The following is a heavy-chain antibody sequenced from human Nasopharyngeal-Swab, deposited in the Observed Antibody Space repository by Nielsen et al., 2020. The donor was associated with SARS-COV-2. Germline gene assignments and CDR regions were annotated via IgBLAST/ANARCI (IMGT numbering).Heavy chain of an antibody. J-gene: IGHJ3*02. CDR1: GYRFISYW. CDR2: IYPGDSDT. V-gene: IGHV5-51*01. CDR3: ARTAIEGGYYRGDAFDI. Sequence: GESLKISCKGSGYRFISYWIGWVRQMPGKGLEWMGIIYPGDSDTRYSPSFQGQVTISADKSINTAYLQWSSLKALDTAMYYCARTAIEGGYYRGDAFDIWGQGTMVTVSS. D-gene: IGHD3-22*01.